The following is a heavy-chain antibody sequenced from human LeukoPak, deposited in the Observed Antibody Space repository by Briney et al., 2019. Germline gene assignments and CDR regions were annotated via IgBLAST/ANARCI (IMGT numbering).Heavy chain of an antibody. CDR1: GGSISSSRYY. D-gene: IGHD6-13*01. J-gene: IGHJ6*03. Sequence: PSETLSLTCTVSGGSISSSRYYWGWIRQPPGKGLEWIGSIYYSGSTYDNPSLKSLVTISVDTSKNHFSLKVSSVTAADTAVYYCARVYSSSWENYYYYYYMDVWGKGTTVTVSS. CDR3: ARVYSSSWENYYYYYYMDV. CDR2: IYYSGST. V-gene: IGHV4-39*07.